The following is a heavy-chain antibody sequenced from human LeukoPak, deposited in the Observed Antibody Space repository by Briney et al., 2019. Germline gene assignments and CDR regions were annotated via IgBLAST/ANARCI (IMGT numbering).Heavy chain of an antibody. V-gene: IGHV4-39*01. J-gene: IGHJ4*02. CDR3: ATGKDFVVAVAATLQY. CDR2: IYHSGST. D-gene: IGHD2-15*01. Sequence: SETLSLTCTVSGGSISSSTYYWGWVRQPPGKGLEWIGNIYHSGSTYYKPSLKSRVTISVDTSKNQFSLKLSSVTAADTAVYHCATGKDFVVAVAATLQYWGQGTLVTVSS. CDR1: GGSISSSTYY.